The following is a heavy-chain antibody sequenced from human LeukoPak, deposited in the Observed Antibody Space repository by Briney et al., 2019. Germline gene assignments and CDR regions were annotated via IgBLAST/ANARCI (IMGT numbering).Heavy chain of an antibody. V-gene: IGHV3-23*01. J-gene: IGHJ4*02. CDR1: GFTFSSYA. CDR2: ISGSGGST. Sequence: PGGSLRLSCAASGFTFSSYAMSWVRQAPGKGLEWVSAISGSGGSTYYADSVKGRFTISRDNSKNTLYLQMNSLRAEDTAVYYCARVLRYDYGDNYFDYWGQGTLVTVSS. D-gene: IGHD4-17*01. CDR3: ARVLRYDYGDNYFDY.